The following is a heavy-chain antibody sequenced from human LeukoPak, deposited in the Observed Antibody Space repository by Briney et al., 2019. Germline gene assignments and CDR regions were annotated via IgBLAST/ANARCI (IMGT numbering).Heavy chain of an antibody. J-gene: IGHJ6*03. V-gene: IGHV4-39*01. Sequence: SETLSLTCSVSGVSISSTSNHWAWIRQPPGKGLEWIGSIYYSGSTYYNPSLKSRVTISVDTSKKQFSLRLSSVTAADTAVYYCARLSYYYYYMDVWGKGTTVTVSS. CDR3: ARLSYYYYYMDV. CDR1: GVSISSTSNH. CDR2: IYYSGST.